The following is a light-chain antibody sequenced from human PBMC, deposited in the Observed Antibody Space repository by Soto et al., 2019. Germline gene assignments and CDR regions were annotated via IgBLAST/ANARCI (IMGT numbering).Light chain of an antibody. CDR1: QSVLYSSNNKNY. CDR3: QQYYTTPWT. J-gene: IGKJ1*01. CDR2: WAS. V-gene: IGKV4-1*01. Sequence: DIVMTQSPDSLAVSLGERATINCKSSQSVLYSSNNKNYLAWYQQKPGQPPKALIYWASTRESGVPDQFSGSGSGTDFTLTISSLQAEDVAVYYCQQYYTTPWTFGQGTKV.